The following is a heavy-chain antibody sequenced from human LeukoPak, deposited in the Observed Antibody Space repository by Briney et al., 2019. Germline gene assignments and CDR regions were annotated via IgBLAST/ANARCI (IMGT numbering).Heavy chain of an antibody. CDR3: ARGYCYNSNCFGSFDF. D-gene: IGHD2-2*01. CDR2: INPSGSST. Sequence: ASVKVSCKASGYTFTSYYLHWVRQAPGQGLEWMGLINPSGSSTSNTQKFQGRVTMTRDTSTSTVYMELSSLRSEDTAMYYCARGYCYNSNCFGSFDFWGRGTLVTVSS. J-gene: IGHJ4*02. V-gene: IGHV1-46*01. CDR1: GYTFTSYY.